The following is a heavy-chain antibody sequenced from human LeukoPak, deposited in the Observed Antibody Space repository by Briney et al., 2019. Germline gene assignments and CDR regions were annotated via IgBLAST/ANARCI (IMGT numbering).Heavy chain of an antibody. V-gene: IGHV4-30-4*01. CDR3: ARGFGAGNYYYGWFDP. J-gene: IGHJ5*02. D-gene: IGHD3-10*01. CDR2: IHDSGST. CDR1: GGSISSGDYH. Sequence: SETLSLTCTVSGGSISSGDYHWNWIRQPPGEGLEWIGFIHDSGSTYYNPSLKSRIIISRDVSKKQFSLELSSVTAADTAVYYCARGFGAGNYYYGWFDPWGQGTLVTVSS.